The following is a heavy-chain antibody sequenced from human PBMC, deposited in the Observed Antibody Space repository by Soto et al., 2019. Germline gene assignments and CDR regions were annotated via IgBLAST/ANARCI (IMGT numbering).Heavy chain of an antibody. CDR1: GFTFSSYA. CDR2: ISYDGSNK. V-gene: IGHV3-30-3*01. Sequence: GGSLRLSCAASGFTFSSYAMHWVRQAPGKGLEWVAVISYDGSNKYYADSVKGRFTISRDNSKNTLYLQMNSLRAEDTAVYYCARDGGNIVVVVAATPYYYYGMDVWGQGTTVTVSS. D-gene: IGHD2-15*01. CDR3: ARDGGNIVVVVAATPYYYYGMDV. J-gene: IGHJ6*02.